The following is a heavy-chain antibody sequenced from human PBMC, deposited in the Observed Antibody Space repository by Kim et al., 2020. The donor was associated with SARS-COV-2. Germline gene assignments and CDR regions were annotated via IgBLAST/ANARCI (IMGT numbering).Heavy chain of an antibody. CDR3: ARLSFGSSGYYYGGFDY. V-gene: IGHV4-39*01. Sequence: LKSRVTISIDTSKTPFSLKLSAVTAADTAVYYCARLSFGSSGYYYGGFDYWGQGTLVTVSS. J-gene: IGHJ4*02. D-gene: IGHD3-22*01.